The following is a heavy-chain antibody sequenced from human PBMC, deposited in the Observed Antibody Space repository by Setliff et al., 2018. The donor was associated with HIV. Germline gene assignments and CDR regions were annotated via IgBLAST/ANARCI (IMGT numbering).Heavy chain of an antibody. J-gene: IGHJ4*02. CDR3: AKDIPVEGDSGYDPLFGY. CDR1: GFTFSSYA. V-gene: IGHV3-23*01. CDR2: ISGSGGYT. Sequence: PGGSLRLSCAASGFTFSSYAMSWVRQAPGKGLEWVSAISGSGGYTYYADSVKGRFTISRDSSKNTLYLQMNSLRAEDTAVYYCAKDIPVEGDSGYDPLFGYWGQGTLVTV. D-gene: IGHD5-12*01.